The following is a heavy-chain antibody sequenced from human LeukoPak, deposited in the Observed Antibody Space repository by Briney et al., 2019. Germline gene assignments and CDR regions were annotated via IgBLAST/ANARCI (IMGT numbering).Heavy chain of an antibody. CDR1: GGSISSGDYY. CDR2: IYYPGST. Sequence: SETLSLTCTVSGGSISSGDYYWSWIRQPPGKGLEWIGYIYYPGSTYYNPSLKSQVTISVDTSKNQFSLKLSSVTAADTAVYYCARVQMATIRDWGQGTLVSVSS. J-gene: IGHJ4*02. V-gene: IGHV4-30-4*08. CDR3: ARVQMATIRD. D-gene: IGHD5-24*01.